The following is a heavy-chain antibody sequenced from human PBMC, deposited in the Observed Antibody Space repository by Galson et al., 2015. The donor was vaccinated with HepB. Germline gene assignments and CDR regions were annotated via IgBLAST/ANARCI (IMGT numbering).Heavy chain of an antibody. CDR1: GFTFSSYA. D-gene: IGHD6-19*01. CDR2: ISGSGGST. Sequence: SLRLSCAASGFTFSSYAMSWVRQAPGKGLEWVSAISGSGGSTYYADSVKGRFTISRDNSKNTLYLQMNSLRAEDTAVFYCTTDRGSGWDFDYWGQGTLVTASS. J-gene: IGHJ4*02. CDR3: TTDRGSGWDFDY. V-gene: IGHV3-23*01.